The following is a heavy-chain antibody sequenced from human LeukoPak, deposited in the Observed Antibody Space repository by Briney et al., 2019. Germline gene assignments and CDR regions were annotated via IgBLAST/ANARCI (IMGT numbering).Heavy chain of an antibody. D-gene: IGHD5-24*01. CDR1: GGSISSSSYY. J-gene: IGHJ4*02. Sequence: SETLSLTCTVSGGSISSSSYYWGWIRQPPGKGLEWIGSIYYSGSTYYNPSLKSRVTISVDTSKNQFSLKLSSMTAADTGVYYCARGRDAYKGGNYWGQGTLVTVSS. CDR2: IYYSGST. CDR3: ARGRDAYKGGNY. V-gene: IGHV4-39*07.